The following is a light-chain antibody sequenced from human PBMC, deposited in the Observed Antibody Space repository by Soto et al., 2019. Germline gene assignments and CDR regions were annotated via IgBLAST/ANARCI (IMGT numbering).Light chain of an antibody. V-gene: IGKV1-5*03. J-gene: IGKJ2*01. CDR2: EAS. CDR1: QSISNY. CDR3: QQYSTYNT. Sequence: DIQMTQSPSTLSASVGDRVTITCRASQSISNYLAWYQQKPGKPPKLLIYEASRLEGGVPSRFTGSGSGTKFTLTISSLPPDDFATYYCQQYSTYNTFGQGTKLEIE.